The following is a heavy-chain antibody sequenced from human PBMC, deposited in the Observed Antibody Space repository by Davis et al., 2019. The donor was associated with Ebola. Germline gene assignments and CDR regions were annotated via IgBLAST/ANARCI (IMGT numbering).Heavy chain of an antibody. CDR2: IWYDGSNK. J-gene: IGHJ4*02. CDR1: GFTFSSYG. CDR3: ARDIKYCVTNSCLSHLY. D-gene: IGHD2-21*01. Sequence: GESLKISCAASGFTFSSYGMHWVRQAPGKGLEWVAVIWYDGSNKYYADSVKGRFTISRDNAENTLYLQMNSLGAGDTAMYYCARDIKYCVTNSCLSHLYWGQGILVTVSS. V-gene: IGHV3-33*01.